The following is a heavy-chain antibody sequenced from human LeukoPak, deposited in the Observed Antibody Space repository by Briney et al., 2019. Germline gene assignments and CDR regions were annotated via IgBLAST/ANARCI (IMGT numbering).Heavy chain of an antibody. CDR1: GYTFTSYD. D-gene: IGHD1-26*01. CDR3: AIVGAMGYAFDI. J-gene: IGHJ4*02. V-gene: IGHV1-8*03. Sequence: ASVKVSCKASGYTFTSYDINWVRQATGQGLEWMGWMNPNSGNTGYAQKFQGRVTITRNTSISTAYMELSSLRSEDTAVYYCAIVGAMGYAFDIWGQGTLVTVSS. CDR2: MNPNSGNT.